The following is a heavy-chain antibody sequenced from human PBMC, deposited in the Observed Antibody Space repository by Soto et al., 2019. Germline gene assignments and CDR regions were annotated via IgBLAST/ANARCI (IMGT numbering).Heavy chain of an antibody. CDR2: ISSISSYI. CDR3: ARDRDYYYGMDV. V-gene: IGHV3-21*01. Sequence: GGSLRLSCAASGFSFSIYSLNWVRHAPGKGLEWVSSISSISSYIYYADSVKGRFTISRDNAKNSLYLQMNSLRGEDTAVYYCARDRDYYYGMDVWGQGTTVTVSS. CDR1: GFSFSIYS. J-gene: IGHJ6*02.